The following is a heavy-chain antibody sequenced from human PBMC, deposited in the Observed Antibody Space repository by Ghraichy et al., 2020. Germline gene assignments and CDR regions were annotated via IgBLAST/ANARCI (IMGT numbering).Heavy chain of an antibody. CDR3: VKDVKFSSGWYEGYYYFDY. Sequence: GGSLRLSCSASGFTFSSYAMHWVRQAPGKGLEYVSAISSNGGSTYYADSVKGRFTISRDNSKNTLYLQMSSLRAEDTAVYYCVKDVKFSSGWYEGYYYFDYWGQGTLVTVSS. D-gene: IGHD6-19*01. J-gene: IGHJ4*02. CDR1: GFTFSSYA. V-gene: IGHV3-64D*09. CDR2: ISSNGGST.